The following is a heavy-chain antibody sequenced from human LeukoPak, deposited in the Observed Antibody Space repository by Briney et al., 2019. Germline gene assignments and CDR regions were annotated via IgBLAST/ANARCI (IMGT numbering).Heavy chain of an antibody. D-gene: IGHD5-18*01. V-gene: IGHV3-21*01. CDR2: ISSSSSYI. CDR1: GFTFSSYS. CDR3: ARDAHSFGSLAWFDP. Sequence: KSGGSLRLSCAASGFTFSSYSMNWVRQAPGKGLEWVSSISSSSSYIYYADSVKGRFTISRDNAKNSLYLQMNSLRAEDTAVYYCARDAHSFGSLAWFDPWGQGTLVTVSS. J-gene: IGHJ5*02.